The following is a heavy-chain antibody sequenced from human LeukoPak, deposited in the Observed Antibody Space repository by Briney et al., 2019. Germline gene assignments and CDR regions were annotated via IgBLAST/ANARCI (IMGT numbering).Heavy chain of an antibody. D-gene: IGHD3-22*01. V-gene: IGHV1-69*04. CDR2: IIPILGTA. J-gene: IGHJ6*03. CDR3: ARDRDYGGRDYYDSSGYWRFGYYYYYMDV. CDR1: GGTFSSYA. Sequence: ASVKVSCKASGGTFSSYAISWVRQAPGQGLEWMGRIIPILGTANYAQKFQGRVTITADKSTSTAYMELSSLRSEDTAVYYCARDRDYGGRDYYDSSGYWRFGYYYYYMDVWGKGTTVTVSS.